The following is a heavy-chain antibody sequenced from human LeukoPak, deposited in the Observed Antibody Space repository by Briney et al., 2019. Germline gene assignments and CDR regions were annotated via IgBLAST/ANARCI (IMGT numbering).Heavy chain of an antibody. CDR1: GDSVSSNSAA. J-gene: IGHJ4*02. CDR2: TYYRSKWSK. CDR3: IREGGRYGGYDLDY. Sequence: SQTLSLTCAISGDSVSSNSAAWNWIRQSPSRGLERLGRTYYRSKWSKDYATSVKGRINIYPDTSKNQFSLQLNSVTPEDTAVYYCIREGGRYGGYDLDYWGQGTLVTVSS. V-gene: IGHV6-1*01. D-gene: IGHD5-12*01.